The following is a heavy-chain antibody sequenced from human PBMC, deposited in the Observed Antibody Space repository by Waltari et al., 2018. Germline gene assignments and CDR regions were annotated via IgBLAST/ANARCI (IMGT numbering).Heavy chain of an antibody. J-gene: IGHJ4*02. CDR2: ISASGSNV. Sequence: VQLLESGGGSVPPGGSLSLPFEVPGFTFSHSAMSWVRQAPGKGLEWVSGISASGSNVYYADSAKGRFTISRDNSKNKLGLQMDRLRAEDTAVYYCAKPLSIAAGSYLPFDSWGQGVLVTVSS. D-gene: IGHD3-10*01. CDR3: AKPLSIAAGSYLPFDS. CDR1: GFTFSHSA. V-gene: IGHV3-23*01.